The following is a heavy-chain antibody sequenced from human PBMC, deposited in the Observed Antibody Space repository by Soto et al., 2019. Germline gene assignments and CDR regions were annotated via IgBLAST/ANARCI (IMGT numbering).Heavy chain of an antibody. CDR2: IIPIFGTA. D-gene: IGHD4-4*01. CDR3: ARGGSWLQEPRGGMDG. CDR1: GGTFSSYA. J-gene: IGHJ6*02. Sequence: QVQLVQSGAEVKKPGSSVKVSCKASGGTFSSYAISWVRQAPGQGLAWMGGIIPIFGTANYAQKFQGRVTITADESPSTDYMELSSVRSEDTGVYYCARGGSWLQEPRGGMDGWGQGATVTVSS. V-gene: IGHV1-69*01.